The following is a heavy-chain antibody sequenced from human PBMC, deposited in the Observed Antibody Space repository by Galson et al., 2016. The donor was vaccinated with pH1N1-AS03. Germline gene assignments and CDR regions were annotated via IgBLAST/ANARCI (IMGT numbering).Heavy chain of an antibody. Sequence: VKVSWTASGWGFSGDYGLGVREVCGWGFVWLDWMIPSSGGTKYTQKFQGRVTMTRDTSISTAYMELSRLTSDDTAVYFCARGGGSSLDYWGPG. D-gene: IGHD1-26*01. CDR1: GWGFSGDY. V-gene: IGHV1-2*02. J-gene: IGHJ4*01. CDR2: MIPSSGGT. CDR3: ARGGGSSLDY.